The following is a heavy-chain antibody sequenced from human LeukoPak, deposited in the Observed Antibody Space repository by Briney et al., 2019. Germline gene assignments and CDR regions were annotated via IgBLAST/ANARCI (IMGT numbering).Heavy chain of an antibody. D-gene: IGHD3-22*01. CDR3: AREGRPNYYDSSGLDY. CDR2: INGDGSNS. J-gene: IGHJ4*02. Sequence: PGGSLRLSCVASGFTFTTYWMHWVRQAPGKGLVWVSRINGDGSNSNYADSVKGRFTISRDNARNTLYLQMNGLRAEDTALYYCAREGRPNYYDSSGLDYWGQGTLVTVSS. CDR1: GFTFTTYW. V-gene: IGHV3-74*01.